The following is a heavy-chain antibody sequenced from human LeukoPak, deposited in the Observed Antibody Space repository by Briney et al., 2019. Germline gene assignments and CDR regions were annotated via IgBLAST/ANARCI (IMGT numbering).Heavy chain of an antibody. D-gene: IGHD6-19*01. V-gene: IGHV4-31*03. CDR1: GXSISSGGYY. Sequence: SETLSLACTVSGXSISSGGYYWSWIRQHPGKGLEWIGYIYYSGSTYYNPSLKSRVTISVDTSKNQFSLKLSSVAAADTAVYFCARQLRGEAVAGHLQPFDYWGQGTLVTVSS. J-gene: IGHJ4*02. CDR3: ARQLRGEAVAGHLQPFDY. CDR2: IYYSGST.